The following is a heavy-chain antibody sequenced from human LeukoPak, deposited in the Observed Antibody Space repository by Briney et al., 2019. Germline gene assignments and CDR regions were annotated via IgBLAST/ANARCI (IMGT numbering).Heavy chain of an antibody. CDR3: ASEPSSATGGSY. Sequence: GGSLRLSRAASGFTFNRNWMSWVRQAPGKGLEWVANIEPDGSEKNYVDSVRGRFTISRDNARNSLYLQINSPRAEDTAVYYCASEPSSATGGSYWGQGILVTVSS. V-gene: IGHV3-7*01. J-gene: IGHJ4*02. CDR1: GFTFNRNW. CDR2: IEPDGSEK. D-gene: IGHD1-1*01.